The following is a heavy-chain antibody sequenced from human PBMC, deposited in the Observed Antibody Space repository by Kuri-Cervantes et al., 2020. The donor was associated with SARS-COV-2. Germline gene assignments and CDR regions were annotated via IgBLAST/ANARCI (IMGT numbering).Heavy chain of an antibody. CDR1: GFTVSSNY. CDR3: AREQEDYYYYYYMYV. D-gene: IGHD1/OR15-1a*01. CDR2: IYSGGST. V-gene: IGHV3-66*02. J-gene: IGHJ6*03. Sequence: GESLKISCAASGFTVSSNYMSWVRQAPGKGLEWVSVIYSGGSTYYADSVKGRFTISRDNSKNTLYLQMNSLRAEDTAVYYCAREQEDYYYYYYMYVWGKGTTVTVSS.